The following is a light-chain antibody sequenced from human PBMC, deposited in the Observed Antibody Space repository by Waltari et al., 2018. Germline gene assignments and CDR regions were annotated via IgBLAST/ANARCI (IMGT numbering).Light chain of an antibody. V-gene: IGLV2-23*02. Sequence: QSALTQFPSVSGSPGQSITISCTGTSSDVGGYNLVSWYQQHPRRAPKLIIYDVTKRPSGVSNRFSGSKSGNTASLTISGLQAEDEADYYCCSFAGSISVFTVFGTGTTVTVL. CDR2: DVT. CDR3: CSFAGSISVFTV. J-gene: IGLJ1*01. CDR1: SSDVGGYNL.